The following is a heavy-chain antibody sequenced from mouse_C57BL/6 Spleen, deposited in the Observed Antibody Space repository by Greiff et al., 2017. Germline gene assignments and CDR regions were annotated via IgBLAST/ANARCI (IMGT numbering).Heavy chain of an antibody. D-gene: IGHD2-4*01. CDR3: ARSNDNDVSYFDY. Sequence: LVESGAELAQPGASVKLSCKASGYTFTSYWMHWVQQRPGQGLEWLGYINPSSGYTKYNQKFTDKATLTADKSSSTADMQLSSLTDADAAVYYCARSNDNDVSYFDYWGQGTTLTVSS. CDR1: GYTFTSYW. J-gene: IGHJ2*01. V-gene: IGHV1-7*01. CDR2: INPSSGYT.